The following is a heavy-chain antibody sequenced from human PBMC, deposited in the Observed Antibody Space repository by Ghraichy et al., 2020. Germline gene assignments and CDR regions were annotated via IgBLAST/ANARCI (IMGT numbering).Heavy chain of an antibody. CDR2: ITSSNRFI. CDR1: GFTLSSYS. V-gene: IGHV3-48*02. D-gene: IGHD4-23*01. CDR3: ARGSTVVRYYYYDGMDV. J-gene: IGHJ6*02. Sequence: GESLNISCVGSGFTLSSYSMNWVRQAPGKGLEWVSYITSSNRFISYAESVKGRFTVSRDNAQNSLYLQKKSLRDEDTAVYYCARGSTVVRYYYYDGMDVLGQGTTVTVSS.